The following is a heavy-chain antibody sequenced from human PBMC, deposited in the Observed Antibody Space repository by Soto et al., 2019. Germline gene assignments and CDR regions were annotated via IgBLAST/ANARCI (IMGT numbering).Heavy chain of an antibody. Sequence: GGSLRLSCAASGFTFSSYAMSWVRQAPGKGLEWVSAISGSGGSTYYADSVKGRFTISRDNSKNTLYLQMNSLRAEDTAVYYCAKPSYDILTGYYNRPDYWGQGTLVTVSS. D-gene: IGHD3-9*01. J-gene: IGHJ4*02. V-gene: IGHV3-23*01. CDR1: GFTFSSYA. CDR3: AKPSYDILTGYYNRPDY. CDR2: ISGSGGST.